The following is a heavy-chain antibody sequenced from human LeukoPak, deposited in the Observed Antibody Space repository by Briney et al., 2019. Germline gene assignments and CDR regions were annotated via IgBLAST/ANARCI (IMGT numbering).Heavy chain of an antibody. V-gene: IGHV1-69*05. Sequence: SVKVSCKASGGTFSSYAISWVRQAPGQGLEWIGGIIPIFGTANYAQKFQGRVTITTDESTSTAYMELSSLRSEDTAVYYCARDLEASSSSYWFDPWGQGTLVTVSS. CDR3: ARDLEASSSSYWFDP. D-gene: IGHD6-6*01. CDR1: GGTFSSYA. J-gene: IGHJ5*02. CDR2: IIPIFGTA.